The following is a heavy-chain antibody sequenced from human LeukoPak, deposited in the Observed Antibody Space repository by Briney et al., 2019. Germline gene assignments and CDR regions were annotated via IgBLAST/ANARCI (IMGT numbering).Heavy chain of an antibody. V-gene: IGHV3-74*01. Sequence: GGSLRLSCAASGFTFSTYWMHWVRQAPGKGLVWVSRIKSDGSTNYADSVKGRFTISRDNAKTTVSLQMNSLRPEDTGVYYCARAPSEIGGYYPEYFRHWGQGTLVTVSS. CDR2: IKSDGST. D-gene: IGHD3-22*01. CDR1: GFTFSTYW. CDR3: ARAPSEIGGYYPEYFRH. J-gene: IGHJ1*01.